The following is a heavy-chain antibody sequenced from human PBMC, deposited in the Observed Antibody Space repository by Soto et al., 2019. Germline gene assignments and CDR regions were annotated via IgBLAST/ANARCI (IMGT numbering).Heavy chain of an antibody. CDR3: ARAPRYCSGGSCYYGMDV. D-gene: IGHD2-15*01. V-gene: IGHV1-2*02. CDR1: GYTFTGYY. J-gene: IGHJ6*02. CDR2: INPNSGGT. Sequence: QVQLVQSGAEVKKPGASVKVSCKASGYTFTGYYMHWVRQAPGQGLEWMGWINPNSGGTNYAQKFQGRVTMTRDTSISTAYIELSRLRADDTAVYYCARAPRYCSGGSCYYGMDVWGQGTTVTVSS.